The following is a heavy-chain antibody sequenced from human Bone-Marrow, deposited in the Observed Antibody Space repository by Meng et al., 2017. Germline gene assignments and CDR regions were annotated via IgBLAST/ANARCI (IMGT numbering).Heavy chain of an antibody. Sequence: QGGLVRCGAGAKKPGSSVQVSRKPSGGTFSSYVISWGRQAPGQGLGWMGGIIPIFGPQNYAQKFQGRVTIPADKSTSTPYMGLSSLRSEDRAVYSCARGGWLGELFFPFDPWGQGTLVTVSS. CDR3: ARGGWLGELFFPFDP. CDR1: GGTFSSYV. D-gene: IGHD3-10*01. J-gene: IGHJ5*02. CDR2: IIPIFGPQ. V-gene: IGHV1-69*06.